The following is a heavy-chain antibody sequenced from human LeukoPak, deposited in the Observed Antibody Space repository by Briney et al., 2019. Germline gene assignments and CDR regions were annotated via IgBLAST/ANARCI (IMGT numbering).Heavy chain of an antibody. Sequence: PGGSLRLSCAASGFTVSSNFMSWVRQAPGKGLEWVSVIYSGGMTYYADSVKGRFTTSRDNSKNTLYPQMNSLRVEDMAVYYCARGTGGSPKEAFDFWGQGTLVIVSS. J-gene: IGHJ4*02. V-gene: IGHV3-66*01. CDR1: GFTVSSNF. CDR2: IYSGGMT. D-gene: IGHD2-8*02. CDR3: ARGTGGSPKEAFDF.